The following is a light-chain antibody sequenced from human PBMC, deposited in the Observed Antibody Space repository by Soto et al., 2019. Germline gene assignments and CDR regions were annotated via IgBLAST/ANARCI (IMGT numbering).Light chain of an antibody. CDR2: EVT. V-gene: IGLV2-8*01. Sequence: ALTQPPSASGSPGQSVTISCTGTTSDIGAYNYVSWYQQRPGKAPKLIIYEVTRRPSGVPDRIFGSKSYTTASLTVSGLQAEDEADYYCSSFAGTNSFVFGTGTKVNVL. CDR3: SSFAGTNSFV. J-gene: IGLJ1*01. CDR1: TSDIGAYNY.